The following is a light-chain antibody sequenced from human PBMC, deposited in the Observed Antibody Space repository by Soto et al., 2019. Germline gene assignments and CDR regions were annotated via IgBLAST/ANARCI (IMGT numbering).Light chain of an antibody. CDR3: QQYGSSFPVT. Sequence: EIVLTQSPATLSLSPGERATLSCRASQSVSSYLAWYQQKPGQAPRLLIHSASSRATGIPDRFSGIGYGTDFTLTISGLEPEDFAVYYCQQYGSSFPVTCGQGTRLEIK. J-gene: IGKJ5*01. CDR2: SAS. V-gene: IGKV3-20*01. CDR1: QSVSSY.